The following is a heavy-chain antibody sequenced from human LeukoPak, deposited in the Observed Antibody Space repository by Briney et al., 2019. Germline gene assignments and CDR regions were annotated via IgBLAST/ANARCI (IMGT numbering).Heavy chain of an antibody. J-gene: IGHJ6*02. CDR1: GYTFTSYY. CDR3: ARDGLGYCSSTSCYTTPGYYYYGMDV. CDR2: INPSGGST. D-gene: IGHD2-2*02. Sequence: ASVKVSCKASGYTFTSYYMHWVRQAPGQGLEWMGIINPSGGSTSYAQKFQGRVTMTRDTSTSTVYMELSSLRSEDTAVYYCARDGLGYCSSTSCYTTPGYYYYGMDVWGQGTTVTVSS. V-gene: IGHV1-46*01.